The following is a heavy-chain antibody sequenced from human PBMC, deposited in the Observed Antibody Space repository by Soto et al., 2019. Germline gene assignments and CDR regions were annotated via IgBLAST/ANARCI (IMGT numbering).Heavy chain of an antibody. J-gene: IGHJ6*02. CDR1: GFTFDDYA. Sequence: GGSLRLSCAASGFTFDDYAMHWVRQAPGKGLEWVSGISWNSGSIGYADSVKGRFTIPRDNAKNSLYLQMNSLRAEDTALYYCPTHMPWIPSYYYYGMDVWGQGTTVTVSS. CDR3: PTHMPWIPSYYYYGMDV. CDR2: ISWNSGSI. V-gene: IGHV3-9*01. D-gene: IGHD5-18*01.